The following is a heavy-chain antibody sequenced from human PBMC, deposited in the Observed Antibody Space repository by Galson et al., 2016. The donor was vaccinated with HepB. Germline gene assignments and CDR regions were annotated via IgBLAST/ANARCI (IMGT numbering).Heavy chain of an antibody. Sequence: LRLSCAASGFTFDDYAMHWVRQAPGKGLEWVAGISWNSGTIDYVDSVKGRFTISRHNAKNSLYLQMSSMRTEITALDYCAKVGGFGDDIPYYFDSWGQGILVTVSS. CDR1: GFTFDDYA. J-gene: IGHJ4*02. V-gene: IGHV3-9*01. D-gene: IGHD3-10*01. CDR3: AKVGGFGDDIPYYFDS. CDR2: ISWNSGTI.